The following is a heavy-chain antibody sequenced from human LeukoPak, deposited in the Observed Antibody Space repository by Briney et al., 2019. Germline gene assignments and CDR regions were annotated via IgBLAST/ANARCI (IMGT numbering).Heavy chain of an antibody. V-gene: IGHV1-8*01. D-gene: IGHD3-10*01. CDR3: ARTGAWGVWYYFDY. CDR1: GYTFTSYD. CDR2: MNPNSGNT. Sequence: ASVKVSCKASGYTFTSYDINWVRQATGQGLEWMGWMNPNSGNTGYAQKFQGRVTMTRNTSISTAYMELSSLRSEDTAVYYCARTGAWGVWYYFDYWGQGTLVTVSS. J-gene: IGHJ4*02.